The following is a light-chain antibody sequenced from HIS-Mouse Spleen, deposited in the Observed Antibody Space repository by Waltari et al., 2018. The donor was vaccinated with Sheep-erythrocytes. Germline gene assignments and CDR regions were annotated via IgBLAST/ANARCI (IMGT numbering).Light chain of an antibody. CDR1: SSDVGGYNY. CDR3: CSDAGSYNHV. J-gene: IGLJ1*01. Sequence: QSALTQPRSVSGSPGQSVTISCTGTSSDVGGYNYFSWYQQYPGKAPKLMIYDVSKRPSGVPDRFSGYKSGHTASMTISGLQAEDEADYYCCSDAGSYNHVFATGTKVTVL. CDR2: DVS. V-gene: IGLV2-11*01.